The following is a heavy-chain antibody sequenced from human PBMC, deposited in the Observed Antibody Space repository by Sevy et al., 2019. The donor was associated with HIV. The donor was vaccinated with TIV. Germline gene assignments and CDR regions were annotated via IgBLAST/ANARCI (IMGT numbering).Heavy chain of an antibody. V-gene: IGHV3-7*01. J-gene: IGHJ4*02. CDR2: IKQDGSER. D-gene: IGHD2-21*02. Sequence: GGSLRLSCAASGFTFSDYWMSWVRQAPGKGLEWVADIKQDGSERRYVDSVKGRFTISRDNATNSLFLHINSLRVEDTAIYYCVKSNGDYYFDYWGQGTLVTVSS. CDR3: VKSNGDYYFDY. CDR1: GFTFSDYW.